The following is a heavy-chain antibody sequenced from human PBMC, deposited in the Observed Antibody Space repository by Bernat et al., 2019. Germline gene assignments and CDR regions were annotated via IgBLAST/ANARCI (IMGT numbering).Heavy chain of an antibody. J-gene: IGHJ3*02. D-gene: IGHD2-15*01. CDR1: GASISSSNDY. CDR2: IYYSGST. CDR3: ERHAATDPHVTAFDI. V-gene: IGHV4-39*01. Sequence: QLQLQESGPGLVKPSETLSLTCTVSGASISSSNDYWGWIRQPPGKGLEWIGSIYYSGSTYYNPPLKSRVTISVDTSRNQFSMTMSSAIAADTALYYCERHAATDPHVTAFDIWGQGTMVTDSS.